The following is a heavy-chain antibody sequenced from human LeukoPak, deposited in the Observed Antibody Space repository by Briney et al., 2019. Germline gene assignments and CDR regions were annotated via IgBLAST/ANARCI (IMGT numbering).Heavy chain of an antibody. CDR1: GGSINSYY. CDR2: IYYSGST. V-gene: IGHV4-59*04. J-gene: IGHJ4*02. CDR3: AGGHIDDY. Sequence: PSETLSLTCTVSGGSINSYYWSWMRQPPGKGLEWIGYIYYSGSTYYNPSLKSRVTMSVDTSKNQFSLKLSSVTAADTAVYYCAGGHIDDYWGQGTLVTVSS.